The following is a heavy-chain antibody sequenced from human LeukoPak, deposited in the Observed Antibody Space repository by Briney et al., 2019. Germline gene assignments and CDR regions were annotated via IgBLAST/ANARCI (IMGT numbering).Heavy chain of an antibody. J-gene: IGHJ4*02. D-gene: IGHD3-10*01. CDR2: IYRGGST. Sequence: PGGSLRLSCAASGFSVSSNYMSWVRQAPGKGLEWVSFIYRGGSTYYPDSVKGRFTFSRDNSKNMLYLQMNSLRAADTAVYYCAKESHYDSGSYYVDYWGQGTPVTVSS. CDR3: AKESHYDSGSYYVDY. V-gene: IGHV3-53*01. CDR1: GFSVSSNY.